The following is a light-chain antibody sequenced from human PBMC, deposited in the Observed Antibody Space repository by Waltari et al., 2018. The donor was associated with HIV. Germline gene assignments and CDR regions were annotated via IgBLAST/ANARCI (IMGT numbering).Light chain of an antibody. Sequence: QSVLTHPPSASGALGPGVTISCFGSTPNTGTSTLNWYQHLPGAAPKLIIFRNHQRPSGVPHRFSGSQSGTSAFLTITGLLSGDEATYYCAAWDASLHVVFGGGTQLTVL. CDR2: RNH. CDR1: TPNTGTST. V-gene: IGLV1-44*01. J-gene: IGLJ2*01. CDR3: AAWDASLHVV.